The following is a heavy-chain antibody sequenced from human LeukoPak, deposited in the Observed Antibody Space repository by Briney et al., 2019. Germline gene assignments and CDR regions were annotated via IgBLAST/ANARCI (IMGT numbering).Heavy chain of an antibody. D-gene: IGHD1-26*01. J-gene: IGHJ5*02. V-gene: IGHV1-2*02. CDR2: INPNSGGT. Sequence: ASVKVSCKASGYTFTGYYMHWVRQAPGQGLEWMGWINPNSGGTNYAQKFQGRVTMTRDTSISTAYMELSGLRSDDTAVYYCARIVGATFRAFDPWGQGTLVTVSS. CDR1: GYTFTGYY. CDR3: ARIVGATFRAFDP.